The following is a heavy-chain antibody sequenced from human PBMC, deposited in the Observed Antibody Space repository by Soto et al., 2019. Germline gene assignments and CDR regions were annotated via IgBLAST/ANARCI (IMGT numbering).Heavy chain of an antibody. V-gene: IGHV4-39*01. Sequence: SETLSLTCTVSGGSISSSSYYWGWIRQPPGKGMEWIGSIYYSGSTYYNPSLKSRVTISVDTSKNQFHLKLSYVTAADTAVYYCARRGYSGYGLGWFDPWGQGTLVTVSS. CDR3: ARRGYSGYGLGWFDP. D-gene: IGHD5-12*01. CDR1: GGSISSSSYY. J-gene: IGHJ5*02. CDR2: IYYSGST.